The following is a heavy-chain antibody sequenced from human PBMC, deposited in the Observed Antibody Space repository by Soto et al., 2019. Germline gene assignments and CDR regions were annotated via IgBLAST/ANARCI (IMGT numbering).Heavy chain of an antibody. D-gene: IGHD3-9*01. V-gene: IGHV1-2*04. J-gene: IGHJ6*02. CDR3: ARGHWLYYYYGMDV. CDR2: INPNSGGT. CDR1: GYTFTGYY. Sequence: ASVKVSCKASGYTFTGYYMHWVRQAPGQGLEWMGWINPNSGGTNYAQKFQGWVTMTRDTSISTAYMELSRLRSDDTAVYYCARGHWLYYYYGMDVWGQGTTVTVSS.